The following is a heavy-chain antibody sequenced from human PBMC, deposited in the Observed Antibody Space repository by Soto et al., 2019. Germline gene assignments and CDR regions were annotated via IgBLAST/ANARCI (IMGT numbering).Heavy chain of an antibody. D-gene: IGHD4-4*01. Sequence: QVQLQQWGAGLLKPSETLSLTCAVYGGSFSGYYWSWIRQPPGKGLEWIGEINHSGSTNYNPSLKSRITISVDTSKNQSSLKLSSVTAADTAVYYCARRLRDYTPLRLNPNGSPHYYYYMDVWGKGTTVTVSS. V-gene: IGHV4-34*01. CDR3: ARRLRDYTPLRLNPNGSPHYYYYMDV. CDR2: INHSGST. CDR1: GGSFSGYY. J-gene: IGHJ6*03.